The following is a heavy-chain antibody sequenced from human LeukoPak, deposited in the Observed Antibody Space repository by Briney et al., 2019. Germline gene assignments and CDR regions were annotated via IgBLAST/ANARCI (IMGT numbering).Heavy chain of an antibody. V-gene: IGHV4-39*01. J-gene: IGHJ3*02. D-gene: IGHD3-22*01. CDR2: IYYSGST. CDR3: ASGIAAAGMYYYDSSGYYYLYAFDI. CDR1: GGSISSSSYY. Sequence: PSETLSLTCTVSGGSISSSSYYWGWIRQPPGKGLEWIGSIYYSGSTYYNPSLKSRVTISVDTSKNQFSLKLSSVTAADTAVYYCASGIAAAGMYYYDSSGYYYLYAFDIWGQGTMVTVSS.